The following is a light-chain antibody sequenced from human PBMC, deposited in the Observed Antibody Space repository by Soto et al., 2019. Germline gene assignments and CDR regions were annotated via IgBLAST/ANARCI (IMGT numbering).Light chain of an antibody. CDR1: SSNIGAGYD. J-gene: IGLJ3*02. V-gene: IGLV1-40*01. CDR3: QSYDSSLSGSRV. CDR2: GNS. Sequence: QPVLTQPPSVSGAPGQRVTISCTGSSSNIGAGYDVHWYQQVPGTAPKIVIFGNSNRPSGVPDRFSGSKSATSASLAITGLQVEDEADYYCQSYDSSLSGSRVFGGGTKLTVL.